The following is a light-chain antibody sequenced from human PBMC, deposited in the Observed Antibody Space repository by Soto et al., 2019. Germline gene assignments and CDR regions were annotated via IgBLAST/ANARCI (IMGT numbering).Light chain of an antibody. CDR1: QSVNSNF. CDR3: QQYGNSPRT. CDR2: AVS. J-gene: IGKJ2*01. V-gene: IGKV3-20*01. Sequence: EIVLTQSPGTLSLSPGESATLSCRASQSVNSNFFAWYQQKPGQAPRLLIYAVSTRATGITDRFTGSGSRTDFTLTISGLEPEDFAIYYCQQYGNSPRTVGQGTRMDI.